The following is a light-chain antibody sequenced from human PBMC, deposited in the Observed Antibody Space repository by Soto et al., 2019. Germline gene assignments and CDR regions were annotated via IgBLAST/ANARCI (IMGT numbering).Light chain of an antibody. V-gene: IGKV3-20*01. J-gene: IGKJ1*01. CDR3: QQYGSSPTT. Sequence: EIVLTQSPGTLSLSPGERATLSCRASQSVRSSYLAWYQQKPGQAPRLLIYGASSRATGIPDRFSGSGSGTEFTLTISRLEPEDFAVYYCQQYGSSPTTFGQGTKVEIK. CDR2: GAS. CDR1: QSVRSSY.